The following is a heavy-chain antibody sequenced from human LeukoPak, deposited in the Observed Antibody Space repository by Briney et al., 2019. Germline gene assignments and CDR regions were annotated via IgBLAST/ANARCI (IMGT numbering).Heavy chain of an antibody. J-gene: IGHJ4*02. CDR2: IYYSGST. CDR1: GGSIGSYH. CDR3: ARLPYDILTGYED. V-gene: IGHV4-59*08. D-gene: IGHD3-9*01. Sequence: PSETLSLTCTVSGGSIGSYHWSWIRQPPGKGLEWIGYIYYSGSTNYNPSLKSRVTISVDTSKNQFSLKLSSVTAADTAVYYCARLPYDILTGYEDWGQGTLVTVSS.